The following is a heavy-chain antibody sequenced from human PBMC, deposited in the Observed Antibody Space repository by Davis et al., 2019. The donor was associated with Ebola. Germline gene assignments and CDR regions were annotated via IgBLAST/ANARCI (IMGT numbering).Heavy chain of an antibody. CDR2: IIPIFGTA. J-gene: IGHJ6*02. CDR3: AKGRVLNGYFLYYYGMDG. Sequence: SVKVSCKASGGTFSSYAISWVRQAPGQGLEWMGGIIPIFGTANYAQKFQGRVTITADESTCTAYMELSSLRSEDTAVDYSAKGRVLNGYFLYYYGMDGWGQRTKVTV. V-gene: IGHV1-69*13. D-gene: IGHD3-9*01. CDR1: GGTFSSYA.